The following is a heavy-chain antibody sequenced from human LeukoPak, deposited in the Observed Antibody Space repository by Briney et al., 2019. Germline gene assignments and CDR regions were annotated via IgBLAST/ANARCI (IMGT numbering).Heavy chain of an antibody. CDR2: ISYDGSNK. V-gene: IGHV3-30*04. Sequence: GGSLRLSCAASGFTFSSYAMHWVRQAPGKGLEWVAVISYDGSNKYYADSVKGRFTISRDNSKNTLYLQMNSLRAEDAAVYYCARDDYWYSSSWSYYYYYYMDVWGKGTTVTVSS. D-gene: IGHD6-13*01. J-gene: IGHJ6*03. CDR3: ARDDYWYSSSWSYYYYYYMDV. CDR1: GFTFSSYA.